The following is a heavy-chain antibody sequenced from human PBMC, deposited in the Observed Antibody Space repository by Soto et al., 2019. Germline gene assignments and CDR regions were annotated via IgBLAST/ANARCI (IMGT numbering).Heavy chain of an antibody. CDR3: AREGINNYNEYYFDS. Sequence: EMHLVESGGGLVKPGGSLRLSWAASGFTFSTYSMNWVRQAPGKGREWVSSISGSGNYTHYADFLRGRFTISRDNAKTSLYLQMNSLRAEDTAVYYCAREGINNYNEYYFDSWGQGTVVTVSS. CDR1: GFTFSTYS. J-gene: IGHJ4*02. CDR2: ISGSGNYT. V-gene: IGHV3-21*01. D-gene: IGHD4-4*01.